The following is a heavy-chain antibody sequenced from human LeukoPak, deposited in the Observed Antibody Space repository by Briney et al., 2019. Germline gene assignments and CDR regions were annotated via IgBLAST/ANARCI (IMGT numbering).Heavy chain of an antibody. V-gene: IGHV1-2*04. Sequence: ASVKVSCKASGYTFTSYYMHWVRQAPGQGLEWMGWINPNSGGTNYAQKFQGWVTMTRDTSISTAYMELSRLRSDDTAVYYCARGGIYSSSWYGFTDTFDIWGQGTMVTVSS. CDR1: GYTFTSYY. CDR3: ARGGIYSSSWYGFTDTFDI. J-gene: IGHJ3*02. CDR2: INPNSGGT. D-gene: IGHD6-13*01.